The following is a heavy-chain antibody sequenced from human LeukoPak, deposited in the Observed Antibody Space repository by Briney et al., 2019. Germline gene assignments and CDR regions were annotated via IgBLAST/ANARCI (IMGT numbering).Heavy chain of an antibody. CDR3: ARESHGMDV. V-gene: IGHV4-59*01. Sequence: PSETLSLTCTVSGGSISSYYWSWIRQPPGKGLEWIGYIYYSGGTNYNPSLKSRVTISVDTSKNQFSLKLSSVTAADTAVYYCARESHGMDVWGQGTTVTVSS. J-gene: IGHJ6*02. CDR2: IYYSGGT. CDR1: GGSISSYY.